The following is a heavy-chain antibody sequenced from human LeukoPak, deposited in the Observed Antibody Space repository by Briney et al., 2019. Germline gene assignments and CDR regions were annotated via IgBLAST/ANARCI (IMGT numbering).Heavy chain of an antibody. Sequence: GGSLRLSCAASGFTFSSYAMSWVRQAPGKGLEWVSTISGSGAGTYYADSVKGRFTISRDNSKNTLYLQMNSLRVEDTAVYYCASRAAVAGKPTEFDYWGQGTLVTVSS. CDR3: ASRAAVAGKPTEFDY. V-gene: IGHV3-23*01. CDR1: GFTFSSYA. D-gene: IGHD6-19*01. J-gene: IGHJ4*02. CDR2: ISGSGAGT.